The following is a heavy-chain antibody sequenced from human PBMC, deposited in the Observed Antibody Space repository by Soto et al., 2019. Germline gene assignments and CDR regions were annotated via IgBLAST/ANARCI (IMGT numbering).Heavy chain of an antibody. CDR3: AGPSIAARLDWGYYGMDV. J-gene: IGHJ6*02. CDR2: IIPIFGTA. D-gene: IGHD6-6*01. Sequence: QVQLVQSGAEVKKPGSSVKVSCKASGGTFSSYAISWVRQAPGQGLEWMGGIIPIFGTANYAQKFQGRVTITADESTSTAYMELSSLRSEDTAVYYCAGPSIAARLDWGYYGMDVWGQGTTVTVSS. V-gene: IGHV1-69*12. CDR1: GGTFSSYA.